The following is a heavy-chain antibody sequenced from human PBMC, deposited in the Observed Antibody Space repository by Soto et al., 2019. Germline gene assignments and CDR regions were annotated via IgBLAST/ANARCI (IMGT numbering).Heavy chain of an antibody. CDR2: IYYTGGT. Sequence: SDTLSLTFTVSGGSISSVDSYWNWIRQPPGKGLELIGYIYYTGGTNYNPSIKSRITISLYTSKNQLALKLSSATAADTAVYYCARSKTDRLYNWITFVXWSQGTVVAVPX. D-gene: IGHD1-20*01. CDR1: GGSISSVDSY. CDR3: ARSKTDRLYNWITFVX. V-gene: IGHV4-30-4*02. J-gene: IGHJ4*02.